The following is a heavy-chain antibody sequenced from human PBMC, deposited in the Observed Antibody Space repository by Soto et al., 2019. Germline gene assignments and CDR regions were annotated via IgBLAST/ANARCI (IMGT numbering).Heavy chain of an antibody. D-gene: IGHD2-2*01. CDR3: ARVYCSTTTCHVQAFDS. V-gene: IGHV3-48*03. Sequence: EVQLVESGGGLAQPGGSVRLSCAASGFTFSSYEMNWVRQAPGRTLEWVSYISSDGDSSYYADSVKGRFTISRDNAKNSLYLQMNSLRVEDTAVYYCARVYCSTTTCHVQAFDSWGQGTLVTVSS. CDR1: GFTFSSYE. J-gene: IGHJ4*02. CDR2: ISSDGDSS.